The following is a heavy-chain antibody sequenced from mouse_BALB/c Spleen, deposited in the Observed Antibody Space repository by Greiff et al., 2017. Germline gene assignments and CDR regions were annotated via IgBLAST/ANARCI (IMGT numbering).Heavy chain of an antibody. D-gene: IGHD1-1*01. CDR3: ARPHYYGSSFPAY. Sequence: EVQRVESGGGLVKPGGSLKLSCAASGFAFSSYDMSWVRQTPEKRLEWVAYISSGGGSTYYPDTVKGRFTISRDNAKNTLYLQMSSLKSEDTALYYCARPHYYGSSFPAYWGQGTLVTVSA. CDR2: ISSGGGST. V-gene: IGHV5-12-1*01. J-gene: IGHJ3*01. CDR1: GFAFSSYD.